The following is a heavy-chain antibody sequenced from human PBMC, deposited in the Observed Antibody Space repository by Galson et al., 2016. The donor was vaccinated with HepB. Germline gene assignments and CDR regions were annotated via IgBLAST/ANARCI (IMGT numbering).Heavy chain of an antibody. CDR1: GNTMNTYY. CDR3: ARSLRGLFSGTTLGFDS. J-gene: IGHJ4*02. Sequence: SETLSLTCSVPGNTMNTYYWNWIRQPPGKGPEWLGHVYSTGTTKYNPSLRSRVTISVDTWKNQFSRNLSSVTASDTGVYYCARSLRGLFSGTTLGFDSWGQGTLVTVSS. D-gene: IGHD1-1*01. CDR2: VYSTGTT. V-gene: IGHV4-59*13.